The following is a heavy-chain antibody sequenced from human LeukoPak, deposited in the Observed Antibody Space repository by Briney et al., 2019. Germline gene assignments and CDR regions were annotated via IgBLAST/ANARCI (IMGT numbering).Heavy chain of an antibody. D-gene: IGHD5-18*01. CDR1: GYTSSSPD. V-gene: IGHV1-8*01. CDR3: ARYIQGVGFDI. CDR2: MNPRDDT. Sequence: WASVKVSCKASGYTSSSPDINWVRQATGRGLEWLGWMNPRDDTGYAQRFQGRVTLTRDRSTITAYMEISSLTSDDTAVYYCARYIQGVGFDIWGQGTMVTVSA. J-gene: IGHJ3*02.